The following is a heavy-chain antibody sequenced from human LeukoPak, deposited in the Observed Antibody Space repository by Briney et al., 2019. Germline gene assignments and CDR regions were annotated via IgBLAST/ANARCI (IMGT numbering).Heavy chain of an antibody. CDR3: ARLSAVGQWLRYNWFDP. D-gene: IGHD5-12*01. CDR2: IYYSGST. CDR1: GGSISISNYY. Sequence: PSETLSLTCAVSGGSISISNYYWVWIRQPPGKGREGIGNIYYSGSTYYNPSLKSRITISVDTTKNQFSLKLSSVTAADTAVYYCARLSAVGQWLRYNWFDPWGQGTLVTVSS. V-gene: IGHV4-39*01. J-gene: IGHJ5*02.